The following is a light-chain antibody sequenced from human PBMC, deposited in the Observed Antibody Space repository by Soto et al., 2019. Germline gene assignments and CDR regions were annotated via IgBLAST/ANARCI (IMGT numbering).Light chain of an antibody. CDR3: QHRSSWPPTIT. CDR1: HSVSTY. CDR2: DAS. V-gene: IGKV3-11*01. J-gene: IGKJ5*01. Sequence: EIVFTQSPATLSLSPGERARLSCRASHSVSTYLAWYQQRPGQAPRLLIYDASYRATDIPPRFSGSGSGTDFTLTISSLEPEDFAVYYCQHRSSWPPTITFGQGTRLEI.